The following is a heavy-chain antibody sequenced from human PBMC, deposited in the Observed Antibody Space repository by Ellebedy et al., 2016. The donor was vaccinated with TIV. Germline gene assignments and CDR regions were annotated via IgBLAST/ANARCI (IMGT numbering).Heavy chain of an antibody. CDR2: ISSSSGNI. Sequence: GESLKISCAASGFTFSSYSMNWVRQAPGKGLEWVSFISSSSGNIHYADSVKGRFTISRDNAKNSLYLQMNSLRAEDTAVYYCAKDGGFVVVPAAIGYFQHWGQGTLVTVSS. J-gene: IGHJ1*01. D-gene: IGHD2-2*01. V-gene: IGHV3-48*04. CDR3: AKDGGFVVVPAAIGYFQH. CDR1: GFTFSSYS.